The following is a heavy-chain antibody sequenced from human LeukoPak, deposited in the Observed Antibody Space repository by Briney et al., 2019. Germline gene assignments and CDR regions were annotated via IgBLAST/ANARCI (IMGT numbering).Heavy chain of an antibody. J-gene: IGHJ5*02. CDR1: GFTFDDYG. CDR2: ISSSSSYI. Sequence: PGGSLRLSCAASGFTFDDYGMSWDRQAPGKGLEWVSSISSSSSYIYYADSVKGRFTISRDNAKNSLYLQMNSLRAEDTAVYYCARAAGYVYVWGSYRYSSWFDPWGQGTLVTVSS. V-gene: IGHV3-21*01. D-gene: IGHD3-16*02. CDR3: ARAAGYVYVWGSYRYSSWFDP.